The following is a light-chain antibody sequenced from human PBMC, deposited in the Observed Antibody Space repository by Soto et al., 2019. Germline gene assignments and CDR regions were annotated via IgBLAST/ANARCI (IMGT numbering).Light chain of an antibody. V-gene: IGKV3-15*01. CDR2: GAF. Sequence: EIVMTQSPVTLSVSPGERATLSCRASQSINSTLAWYQQKPGQAPSLLIYGAFTRATGIPARFSGTGSGTEFTLTISSLQSEDLALYYCQQYNDWPLTFGQGTKVDI. CDR3: QQYNDWPLT. CDR1: QSINST. J-gene: IGKJ1*01.